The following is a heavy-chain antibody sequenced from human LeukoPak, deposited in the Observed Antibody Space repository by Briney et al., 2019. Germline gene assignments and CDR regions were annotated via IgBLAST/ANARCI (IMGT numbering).Heavy chain of an antibody. CDR1: GYTLTELS. V-gene: IGHV1-24*01. CDR3: ARDPPHLEYSSGSDATFDY. D-gene: IGHD6-19*01. CDR2: FDPEDGET. Sequence: EASVKVSCKVSGYTLTELSMHWVRQAPGKGLEWMGGFDPEDGETIYAQKFQGRVTMTEDTSTDTAYMELSSLRSEDTAVYYCARDPPHLEYSSGSDATFDYWGQGTLVTVSS. J-gene: IGHJ4*02.